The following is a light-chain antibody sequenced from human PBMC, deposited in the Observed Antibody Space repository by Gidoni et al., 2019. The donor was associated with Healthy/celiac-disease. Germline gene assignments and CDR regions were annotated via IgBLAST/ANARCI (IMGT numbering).Light chain of an antibody. Sequence: DVVMTQYADSLAVSLGERATINCKSSQSVLYSSNNKNYLAWYQQKPGQPPKLLIYWASTRASAVPDRFIGSGSGTAFTLTLSTLQAEDVAVYYCHQYYTTLLTFGGGTKVEIK. CDR2: WAS. CDR1: QSVLYSSNNKNY. V-gene: IGKV4-1*01. CDR3: HQYYTTLLT. J-gene: IGKJ4*01.